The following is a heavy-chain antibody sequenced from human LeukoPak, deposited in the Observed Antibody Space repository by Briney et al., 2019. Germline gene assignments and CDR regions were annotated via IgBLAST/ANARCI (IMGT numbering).Heavy chain of an antibody. J-gene: IGHJ4*02. V-gene: IGHV3-7*01. CDR1: GITLSSYW. Sequence: GGSLRLSCAASGITLSSYWMSWVRQAPGKGLEWVANIKQDGSEKNYVHSVKGRFTISRDNAKNSLYLQMNSLRAEDTAMYYCASLYTAMVNGDYWGQGTLVTVSS. CDR3: ASLYTAMVNGDY. CDR2: IKQDGSEK. D-gene: IGHD5-18*01.